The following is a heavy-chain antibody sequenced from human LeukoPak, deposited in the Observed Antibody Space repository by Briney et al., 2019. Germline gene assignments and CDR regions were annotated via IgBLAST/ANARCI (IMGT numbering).Heavy chain of an antibody. CDR2: ISYDGSNK. V-gene: IGHV3-30*18. J-gene: IGHJ4*02. Sequence: PGGSLRLSCAASGFTFSSYGMHWVRQAPGKGLEWVTVISYDGSNKYYADSVKGRCTISRDNSKNTLYLQMNSLRAEDTAVYYCAKDLSPGIAEAGLDYWGQGTLVTVSS. D-gene: IGHD6-19*01. CDR1: GFTFSSYG. CDR3: AKDLSPGIAEAGLDY.